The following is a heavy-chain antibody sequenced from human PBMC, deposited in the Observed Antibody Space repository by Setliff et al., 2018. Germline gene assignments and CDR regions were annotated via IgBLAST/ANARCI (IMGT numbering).Heavy chain of an antibody. Sequence: ASVKVSCKSSGYSFTNYYIHWVRQAPGQGLEWVGIINPSGGSTSYAQKFQGRVTMTRDTSTSTVYMELSSLRSEDTAVYYCAKSGDYSNRGHFDCWGQGTLVTVSS. D-gene: IGHD4-4*01. CDR1: GYSFTNYY. CDR3: AKSGDYSNRGHFDC. V-gene: IGHV1-46*03. CDR2: INPSGGST. J-gene: IGHJ4*02.